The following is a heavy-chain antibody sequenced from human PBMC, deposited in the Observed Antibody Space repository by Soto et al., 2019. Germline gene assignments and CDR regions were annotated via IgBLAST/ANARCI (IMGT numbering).Heavy chain of an antibody. CDR3: ARVGYCSGGSCYSFYYYYYMDV. CDR1: GFTFSSYW. V-gene: IGHV3-7*01. Sequence: EVQLVESGGGLVQPGGSLRLSCAASGFTFSSYWMSWVRQAPGKGLEWVANIKQDGSEKYYVDSVKGRFTISRDNAKNSLYLQMNSLRAEDTAVYYCARVGYCSGGSCYSFYYYYYMDVWGKGTTVTVSS. CDR2: IKQDGSEK. D-gene: IGHD2-15*01. J-gene: IGHJ6*03.